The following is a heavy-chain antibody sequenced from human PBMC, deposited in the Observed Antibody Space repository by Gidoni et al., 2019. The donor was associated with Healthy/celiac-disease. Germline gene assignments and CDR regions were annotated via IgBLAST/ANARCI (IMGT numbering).Heavy chain of an antibody. CDR1: GFTFSSYA. D-gene: IGHD3-9*01. Sequence: EVQLLESGGGLVQPGGSLRLSCAASGFTFSSYAMSWVRQAPGKGLEWVSAISGSGGSTYYADSVKGRFTISRDNSKNTLYLQMNSLRAEDTAVYYCANLPNFDWLLYPYFDYWGQGTLVTVSS. CDR3: ANLPNFDWLLYPYFDY. V-gene: IGHV3-23*01. J-gene: IGHJ4*02. CDR2: ISGSGGST.